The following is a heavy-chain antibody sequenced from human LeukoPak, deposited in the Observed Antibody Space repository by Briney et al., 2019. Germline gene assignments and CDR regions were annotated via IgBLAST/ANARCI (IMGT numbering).Heavy chain of an antibody. J-gene: IGHJ2*01. D-gene: IGHD3-16*01. CDR2: IYPGDSDT. Sequence: GESLKISCKGSGYSFASYWIGWVRQMPGKGLEWMGIIYPGDSDTRYSPSFQGQVTISADKSISTAYLQRSSLKASDTAMYYCARHVNWGSWYFDLWGRGALVTVSS. CDR1: GYSFASYW. V-gene: IGHV5-51*01. CDR3: ARHVNWGSWYFDL.